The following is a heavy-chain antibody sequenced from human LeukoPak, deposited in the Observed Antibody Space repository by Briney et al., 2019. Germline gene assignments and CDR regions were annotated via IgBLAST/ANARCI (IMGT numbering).Heavy chain of an antibody. Sequence: PGASVKVSCKASGYTLTELSMHWVRQAPGKWLEWMGGFDPEDGETFYAQKFQGRVTMTEDTSTDTAYMELSSLRSEDTAVYYCATDYYYDSSGSYYTVDYWGQGTPVTVSS. V-gene: IGHV1-24*01. CDR1: GYTLTELS. J-gene: IGHJ4*02. D-gene: IGHD3-22*01. CDR2: FDPEDGET. CDR3: ATDYYYDSSGSYYTVDY.